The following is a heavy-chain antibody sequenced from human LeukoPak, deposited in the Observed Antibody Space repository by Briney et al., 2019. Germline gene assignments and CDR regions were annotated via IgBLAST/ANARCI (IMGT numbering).Heavy chain of an antibody. J-gene: IGHJ6*03. CDR3: ASTRDILTGSFHYYMDV. D-gene: IGHD3-9*01. Sequence: SETLSLTCGVTGGSFSDYYWSWIRQSPGKGLEWIAEINHSGGSKYNPSLKSRVAISVDTSKNQFSLKLSSVTAADTAVYYCASTRDILTGSFHYYMDVWGKGTTVTISS. CDR2: INHSGGS. V-gene: IGHV4-34*01. CDR1: GGSFSDYY.